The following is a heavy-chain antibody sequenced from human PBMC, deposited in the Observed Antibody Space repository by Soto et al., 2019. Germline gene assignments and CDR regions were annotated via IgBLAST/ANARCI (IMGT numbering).Heavy chain of an antibody. CDR1: GFSLTTRGVG. J-gene: IGHJ4*02. V-gene: IGHV2-5*02. CDR3: AHSPRGYSYHFDY. CDR2: IYWDDDE. D-gene: IGHD5-18*01. Sequence: QITLKESGPTLVKPTQTHTLTCTFSGFSLTTRGVGVGWIRQPPGKALERLALIYWDDDEGYSPSLKSRHTITKDTSINQVVLTMINMDPVDTGIYYCAHSPRGYSYHFDYWGQGTLVTVSS.